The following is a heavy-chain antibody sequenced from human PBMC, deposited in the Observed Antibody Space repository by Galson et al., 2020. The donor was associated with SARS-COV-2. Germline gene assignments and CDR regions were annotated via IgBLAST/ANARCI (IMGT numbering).Heavy chain of an antibody. V-gene: IGHV3-30*04. CDR2: ISYDGSNK. J-gene: IGHJ4*02. CDR1: GFTFSSYA. D-gene: IGHD6-25*01. CDR3: ARGPPPDSSASSVYFDY. Sequence: GGSLRLSCAASGFTFSSYAMHWVRQAPGKGLEWVAVISYDGSNKYYADSVKGRFTISRDNSKNTLYLQMNSLRAEDTAVYYCARGPPPDSSASSVYFDYWGQGTLVTVSS.